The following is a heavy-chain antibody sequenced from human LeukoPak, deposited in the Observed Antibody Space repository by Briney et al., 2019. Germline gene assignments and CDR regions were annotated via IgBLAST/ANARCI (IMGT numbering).Heavy chain of an antibody. V-gene: IGHV1-46*04. J-gene: IGHJ4*02. Sequence: ASVKVSCKASGYNFTTFYPHWVRQAPGQGLEWMGIINPKNGATSYAQKLQGRVTIIRDMSTSTVFMELSSLRSEDTAVYYCATQGYAQGITTPFDYWGQGTLLTVSS. CDR2: INPKNGAT. CDR3: ATQGYAQGITTPFDY. D-gene: IGHD3-22*01. CDR1: GYNFTTFY.